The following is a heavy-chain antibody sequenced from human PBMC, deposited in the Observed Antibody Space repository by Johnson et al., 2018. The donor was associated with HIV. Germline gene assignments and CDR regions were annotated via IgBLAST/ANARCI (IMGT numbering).Heavy chain of an antibody. D-gene: IGHD6-19*01. CDR3: ARKQWLAKISSDAFDI. V-gene: IGHV3-15*01. Sequence: EQLVESGGGLVKAGGSLRLSCAASGFTFTNAWMTWVRQAPGKGLEWVGRINSKAEGGTTDYAAPVKGRFTISRDDSKNRLYLQMNSLKTEDTAVYYCARKQWLAKISSDAFDIWGQGTMVTVSS. CDR1: GFTFTNAW. J-gene: IGHJ3*02. CDR2: INSKAEGGTT.